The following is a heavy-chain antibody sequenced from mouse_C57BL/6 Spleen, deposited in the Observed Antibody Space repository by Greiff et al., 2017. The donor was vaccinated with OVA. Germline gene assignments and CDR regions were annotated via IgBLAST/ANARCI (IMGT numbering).Heavy chain of an antibody. D-gene: IGHD4-1*01. CDR1: GFTFSDYG. Sequence: DVLLVESGGGLVQPGGSLKLSCAASGFTFSDYGMAWVRQAPRKGPEWVAFISNLAYSIYYADTVTGRFTISRENAKNTLYLEMSSLRSEDTAMYYCARLETGFFAYWGQGTLVTVSA. V-gene: IGHV5-15*01. J-gene: IGHJ3*01. CDR3: ARLETGFFAY. CDR2: ISNLAYSI.